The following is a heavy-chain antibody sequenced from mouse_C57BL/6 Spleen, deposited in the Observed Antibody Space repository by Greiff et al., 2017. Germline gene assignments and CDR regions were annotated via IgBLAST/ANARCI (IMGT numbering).Heavy chain of an antibody. CDR3: ARPGSNYEDAMDY. D-gene: IGHD2-5*01. CDR1: GFTFSDYG. J-gene: IGHJ4*01. CDR2: ISSGSSTI. Sequence: EVQLQESGGGLVKPGGSLKLSCAASGFTFSDYGMHWVRQAPEKGLEWVAYISSGSSTIYYADTVKGRFTIARDNAKNTLFLQMPSLRTEDTAMYYCARPGSNYEDAMDYWGQGTSVTVSS. V-gene: IGHV5-17*01.